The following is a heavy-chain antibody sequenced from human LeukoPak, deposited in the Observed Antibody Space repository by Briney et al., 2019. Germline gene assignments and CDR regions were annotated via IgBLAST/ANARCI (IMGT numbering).Heavy chain of an antibody. Sequence: GGSLRLSCAASGFTFSNYGMHWVRQAPGKGLEWVAFILYDGTYKYHADSVKGRFTISRDNSKNTLYLQMNSLRSEDTAVYYCAKDYYNYLVKSAAFEYWGQGTLVTVSS. J-gene: IGHJ4*02. CDR1: GFTFSNYG. V-gene: IGHV3-30*02. D-gene: IGHD5-24*01. CDR3: AKDYYNYLVKSAAFEY. CDR2: ILYDGTYK.